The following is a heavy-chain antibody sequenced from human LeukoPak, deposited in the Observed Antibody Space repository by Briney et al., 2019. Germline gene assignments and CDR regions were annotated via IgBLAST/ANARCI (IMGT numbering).Heavy chain of an antibody. D-gene: IGHD3-10*01. CDR2: ISGSSSTI. J-gene: IGHJ4*02. CDR1: GFTFSGHS. CDR3: ARYGSGSYLKDPFDY. Sequence: PGGSLRLSCVASGFTFSGHSMNWVRQAPGKGLEWVSYISGSSSTIHYADSAKGRFTISRDNAENSLFLQMNRLRDQDTAVYYCARYGSGSYLKDPFDYGGQGTPVTVSS. V-gene: IGHV3-48*02.